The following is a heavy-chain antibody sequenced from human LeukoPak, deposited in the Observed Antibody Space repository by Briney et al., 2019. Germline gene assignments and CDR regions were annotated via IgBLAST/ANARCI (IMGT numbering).Heavy chain of an antibody. D-gene: IGHD1-26*01. CDR1: AYTFTTSD. J-gene: IGHJ3*02. CDR3: ARPSGLLDSHDAFDI. Sequence: ASVKVSCEASAYTFTTSDINWVRQAAGQGLEWMGWMNPNSGHTGYAQRFQGRVTMTRNTSISTAYMELSSLRSEDTAVYYCARPSGLLDSHDAFDIWGQGTMVTVSS. V-gene: IGHV1-8*01. CDR2: MNPNSGHT.